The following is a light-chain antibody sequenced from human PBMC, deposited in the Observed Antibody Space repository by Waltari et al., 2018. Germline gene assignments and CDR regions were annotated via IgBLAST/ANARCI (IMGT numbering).Light chain of an antibody. CDR1: QSVSRA. CDR2: GAS. V-gene: IGKV3-20*01. J-gene: IGKJ1*01. Sequence: EIVLTQSPGTLSLSLGERATVSCRASQSVSRALAWYQQKPGQAPRLLIFGASTRATAIPDRLSGSGAWTGFSLTISRLEPDDFAVYYCQHYLRLPVTFGQGTTVEI. CDR3: QHYLRLPVT.